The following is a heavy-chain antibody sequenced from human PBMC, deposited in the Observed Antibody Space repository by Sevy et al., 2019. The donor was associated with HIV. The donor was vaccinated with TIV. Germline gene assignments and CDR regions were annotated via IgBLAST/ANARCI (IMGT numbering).Heavy chain of an antibody. CDR2: ISYDGSNK. D-gene: IGHD3-10*01. CDR1: GFTFSSYA. CDR3: ARVGVYYYGSGSYYRRRYFDY. V-gene: IGHV3-30*04. Sequence: GGSLRLSCAASGFTFSSYAMHWVRQAPGKGLEWVAVISYDGSNKYYAHSVKGRFTISRDNSKNTLYLQMNSLRAEDTAVYYCARVGVYYYGSGSYYRRRYFDYWGQGTLVTVSS. J-gene: IGHJ4*02.